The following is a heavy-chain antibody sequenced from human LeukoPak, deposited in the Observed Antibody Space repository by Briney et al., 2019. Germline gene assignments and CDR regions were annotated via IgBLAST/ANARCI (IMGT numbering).Heavy chain of an antibody. CDR2: RNPCCGVT. CDR1: GYIFTSDY. Sequence: GASVKVSCKASGYIFTSDYLHWVGQAPGQGREWVGWRNPCCGVTKYAQRLQDRVTMTRETPLNTASVAASSLTSDDGAVCLCARDPGSSGWYSGELYLDYRGLGRLVTVS. CDR3: ARDPGSSGWYSGELYLDY. D-gene: IGHD6-19*01. V-gene: IGHV1-2*02. J-gene: IGHJ4*02.